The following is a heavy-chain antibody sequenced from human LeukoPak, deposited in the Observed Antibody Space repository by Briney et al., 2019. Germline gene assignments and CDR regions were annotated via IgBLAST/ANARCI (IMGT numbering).Heavy chain of an antibody. V-gene: IGHV3-23*01. CDR3: AKVFGVGIAAAAMHYFDY. CDR2: ISGSGGST. D-gene: IGHD6-13*01. J-gene: IGHJ4*02. Sequence: GGSLRLSCAASGFTFSSYAMSWVRQAPGKGLEWVSAISGSGGSTYYADSVKGRFTISRDNSKNTLYLQMNSLRAEDTAVYYCAKVFGVGIAAAAMHYFDYWGQGTLVTVSS. CDR1: GFTFSSYA.